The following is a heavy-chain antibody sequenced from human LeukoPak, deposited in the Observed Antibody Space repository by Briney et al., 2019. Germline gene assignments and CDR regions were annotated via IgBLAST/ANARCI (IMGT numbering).Heavy chain of an antibody. CDR1: GCSISSYY. D-gene: IGHD6-6*01. CDR3: ASAHSSSSVYFDY. CDR2: IYYSGST. Sequence: PSETLSLTCTVSGCSISSYYWSWIRQPPGKGLEWIGYIYYSGSTNYNPSLKSRVTISVDTSKNQFSLKLSSVTAADTAVYYCASAHSSSSVYFDYWGQGTLVTVSS. V-gene: IGHV4-59*08. J-gene: IGHJ4*02.